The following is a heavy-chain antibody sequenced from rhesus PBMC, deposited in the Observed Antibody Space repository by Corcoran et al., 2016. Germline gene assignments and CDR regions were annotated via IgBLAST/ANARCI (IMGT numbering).Heavy chain of an antibody. D-gene: IGHD6-25*01. J-gene: IGHJ4*01. CDR2: IDPSDFKS. CDR3: AKGMGLAAAGPLDY. CDR1: GYSVTSYW. Sequence: EVQLVQSGAEVKRPGESLKISCRTPGYSVTSYWLSWLRQMPGKGLEWMGTIDPSDFKSRYNPSCQGQVTISADKSITTAYLQWSRLKASDTATYYCAKGMGLAAAGPLDYWGQGVLVTVSS. V-gene: IGHV5-20*01.